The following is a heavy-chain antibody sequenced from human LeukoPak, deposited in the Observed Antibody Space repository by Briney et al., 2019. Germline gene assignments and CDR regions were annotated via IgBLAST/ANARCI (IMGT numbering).Heavy chain of an antibody. D-gene: IGHD6-13*01. CDR1: GFTFSSYG. J-gene: IGHJ6*03. CDR2: IRYDGSNK. Sequence: GGSLRLSCAASGFTFSSYGMHWVRQAPGKGLEWVAFIRYDGSNKYYADSVKGRFTISRDNSKNTLYLQMNSLRAEDTAVYYCARVGQLVAGDYYYYMDVWGKGTTVTISS. V-gene: IGHV3-30*02. CDR3: ARVGQLVAGDYYYYMDV.